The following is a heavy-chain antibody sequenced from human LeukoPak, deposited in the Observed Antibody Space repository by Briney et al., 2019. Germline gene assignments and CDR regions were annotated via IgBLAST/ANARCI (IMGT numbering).Heavy chain of an antibody. D-gene: IGHD6-13*01. CDR3: AKDLPPSIAAAGQFDY. CDR2: ISGSGGST. J-gene: IGHJ4*02. CDR1: GFTFSSYV. V-gene: IGHV3-23*01. Sequence: GGSLRLSCAASGFTFSSYVMSWVRQAPGKGLEWVSDISGSGGSTYYADSVKGRFTISRDNSKNTLYLQMNSLRAEDTAVYYCAKDLPPSIAAAGQFDYWGQGTLVTVSS.